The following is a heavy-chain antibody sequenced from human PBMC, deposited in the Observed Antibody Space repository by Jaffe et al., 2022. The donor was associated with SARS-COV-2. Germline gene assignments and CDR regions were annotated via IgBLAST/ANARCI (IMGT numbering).Heavy chain of an antibody. V-gene: IGHV3-21*01. CDR1: GFTFSSYS. J-gene: IGHJ3*02. CDR3: ARDGSDSSGWPALPTSTDAFDI. Sequence: EVQLVESGGGLVKPGGSLRLSCAASGFTFSSYSMNWVRQAPGKGLEWVSSISSSSSYIYYADSVKGRFTISRDNAKNSLYLQMNSLRAEDTAVYYCARDGSDSSGWPALPTSTDAFDIWGQGTMVTVSS. CDR2: ISSSSSYI. D-gene: IGHD6-19*01.